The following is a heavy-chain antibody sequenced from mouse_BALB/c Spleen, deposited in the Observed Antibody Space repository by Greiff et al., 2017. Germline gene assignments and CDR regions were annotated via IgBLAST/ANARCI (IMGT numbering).Heavy chain of an antibody. CDR3: TRGRDWDDYFDY. CDR2: IYPSDSYT. Sequence: VQLQQSGAELVRPGASVKLSCKASGYTFTSYWINWVKQRPGQGLEWIGNIYPSDSYTNYNQKFKDKATLTVDKSSSTAYMQLSSPTSEDSAVYYCTRGRDWDDYFDYWGQGTTLTVSS. CDR1: GYTFTSYW. V-gene: IGHV1-69*02. D-gene: IGHD4-1*01. J-gene: IGHJ2*01.